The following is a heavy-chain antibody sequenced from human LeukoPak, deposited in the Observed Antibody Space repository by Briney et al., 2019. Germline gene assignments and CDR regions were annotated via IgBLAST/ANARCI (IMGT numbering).Heavy chain of an antibody. CDR2: IYYSGST. Sequence: SETLSLTCTVSGGSISSYYWSWIRQPPGKGLEWIGCIYYSGSTNYNPSLKSRVTISVDTSKNQFSLKLSSVTAADTAVYYCARDARYSSYYYYYGMDVWGQGTTVTVSS. CDR1: GGSISSYY. J-gene: IGHJ6*02. V-gene: IGHV4-59*01. D-gene: IGHD4-11*01. CDR3: ARDARYSSYYYYYGMDV.